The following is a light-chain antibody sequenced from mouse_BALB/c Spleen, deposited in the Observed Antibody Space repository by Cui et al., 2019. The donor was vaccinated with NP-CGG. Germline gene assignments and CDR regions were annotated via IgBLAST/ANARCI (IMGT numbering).Light chain of an antibody. CDR1: TGTVTINNY. Sequence: QAVVNPETAITTSPGETVTLTCRSSTGTVTINNYANWVQEKPDHLFTGLIGGTNNRAPGVPARFSGSLIGDKAALTITGAQTEDEAIYFCALWYSNHWVFGGGTKLTVL. CDR2: GTN. J-gene: IGLJ1*01. CDR3: ALWYSNHWV. V-gene: IGLV1*01.